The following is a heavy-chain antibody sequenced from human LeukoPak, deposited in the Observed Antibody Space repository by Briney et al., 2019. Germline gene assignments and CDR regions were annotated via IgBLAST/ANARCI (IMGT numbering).Heavy chain of an antibody. J-gene: IGHJ4*02. CDR2: IYHSGGT. D-gene: IGHD6-19*01. V-gene: IGHV4-38-2*02. CDR3: ASAAQWLARGYFDY. Sequence: SETLSLTCTVSGYSISSGYYWGWIRQPPGKGLEWIGSIYHSGGTYYNPSLKSRVTISVDTSKNQFSLKLSSVTAADTAVYYCASAAQWLARGYFDYWGQGTLVTVSS. CDR1: GYSISSGYY.